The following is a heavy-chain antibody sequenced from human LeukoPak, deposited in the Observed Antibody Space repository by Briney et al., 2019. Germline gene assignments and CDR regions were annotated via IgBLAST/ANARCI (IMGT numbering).Heavy chain of an antibody. V-gene: IGHV1-18*01. Sequence: ASVKVSCKASGYTFTSYGISWVRQAPGQGLEWMGWISAYNGNTNYAQKLQGRGTMTTDTSTSTAYMELRSLRSDDTAVYYCARDSRIAVAGPFDYWGQGTLVTVSS. CDR3: ARDSRIAVAGPFDY. J-gene: IGHJ4*02. CDR1: GYTFTSYG. D-gene: IGHD6-19*01. CDR2: ISAYNGNT.